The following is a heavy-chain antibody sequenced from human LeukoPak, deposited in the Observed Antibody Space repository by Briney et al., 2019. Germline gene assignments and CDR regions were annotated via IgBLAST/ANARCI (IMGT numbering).Heavy chain of an antibody. Sequence: SQTLSLTCTVSGGSISSGGYYWSWIGQHPGKGLEWIGYIYYSGSTYYNPSLKSRVTISVDTSKNQFSLKLSSVTAADTAVYYCARGVSSGWYVGYWGQGTLVTVSS. D-gene: IGHD6-19*01. CDR1: GGSISSGGYY. CDR3: ARGVSSGWYVGY. J-gene: IGHJ4*02. V-gene: IGHV4-31*03. CDR2: IYYSGST.